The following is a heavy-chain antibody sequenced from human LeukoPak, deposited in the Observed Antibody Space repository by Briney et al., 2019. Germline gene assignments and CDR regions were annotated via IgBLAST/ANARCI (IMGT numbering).Heavy chain of an antibody. Sequence: GGSLRLSCAASGFTFSSYSMNWVRQAPGKGLEWVSSISSSSSYIYYADSVKGRFTISRDNAKNSLYLQMNSLRAEDTAVYYCARGLMTTGRSNFDYWGQGTLVTVSS. CDR2: ISSSSSYI. V-gene: IGHV3-21*01. CDR1: GFTFSSYS. J-gene: IGHJ4*02. D-gene: IGHD4-17*01. CDR3: ARGLMTTGRSNFDY.